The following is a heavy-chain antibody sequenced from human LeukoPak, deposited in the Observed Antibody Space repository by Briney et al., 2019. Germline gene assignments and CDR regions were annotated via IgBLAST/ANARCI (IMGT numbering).Heavy chain of an antibody. J-gene: IGHJ4*02. CDR2: ISSSSSYI. D-gene: IGHD5-12*01. Sequence: PGGSLRLSCAASGFTFSSYSMNWVRQAPGKGLEWVSSISSSSSYIYYADSVKGRFTISRDNAKNSLYLQMNSLRAEDTAVYYCARESGQERLRGPGLFDYWGQGTLVTVSS. CDR3: ARESGQERLRGPGLFDY. V-gene: IGHV3-21*01. CDR1: GFTFSSYS.